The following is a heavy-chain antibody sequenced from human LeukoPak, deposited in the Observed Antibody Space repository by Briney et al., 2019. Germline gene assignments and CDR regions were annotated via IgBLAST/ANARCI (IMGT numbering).Heavy chain of an antibody. Sequence: PSETLSLTCTVSGGSISSGSYYWSWIRQPAGKGLEWIGRIYTSGSTNYNPSLKSRVTISVDTSKNQFSLKLSSVTAADTAVYYCARHPRAAMVDYWGQGTLVTVSS. CDR1: GGSISSGSYY. D-gene: IGHD5-18*01. V-gene: IGHV4-61*02. CDR3: ARHPRAAMVDY. J-gene: IGHJ4*02. CDR2: IYTSGST.